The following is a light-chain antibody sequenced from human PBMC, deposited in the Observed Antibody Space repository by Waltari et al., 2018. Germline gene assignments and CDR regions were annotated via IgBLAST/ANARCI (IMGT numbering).Light chain of an antibody. J-gene: IGKJ4*01. V-gene: IGKV1-9*01. CDR3: QELNTYPQSLT. Sequence: DIQLTQSPSFLSASIGDRVTITCRASQGISSYLAWYQQKPGKAPKLLIYAASTLQSGVPSWFSGSGSGTEFTLTISSLQPEDFATYYCQELNTYPQSLTFGGGTKVEI. CDR1: QGISSY. CDR2: AAS.